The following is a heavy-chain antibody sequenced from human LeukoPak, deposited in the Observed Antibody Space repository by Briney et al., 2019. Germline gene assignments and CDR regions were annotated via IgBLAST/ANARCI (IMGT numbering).Heavy chain of an antibody. CDR1: GFTFSSFW. CDR3: ARGVLPGGLAY. V-gene: IGHV3-74*01. J-gene: IGHJ4*02. Sequence: GGSLRLSCAASGFTFSSFWMHWVRQAPGKGLVWVSRINPDGSTTNYADSVKGRFSISRDNAKKTVYLQLNSLTVEDTAVYYCARGVLPGGLAYWGQGTPVTVSS. CDR2: INPDGSTT. D-gene: IGHD3-10*01.